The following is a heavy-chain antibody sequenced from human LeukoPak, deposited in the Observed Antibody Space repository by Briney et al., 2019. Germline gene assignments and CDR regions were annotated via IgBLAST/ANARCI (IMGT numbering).Heavy chain of an antibody. Sequence: SETLSLTCAVYGGSFSGYYWSWIRQPPGKGLEWIGYIYYSGSTKYNPSLKSRVTISVDPSESQFSLKLSSVTAADTAVYYCARLYDSSGYTNWLDPWGQGTLVTVSS. D-gene: IGHD3-22*01. J-gene: IGHJ5*02. CDR3: ARLYDSSGYTNWLDP. CDR2: IYYSGST. V-gene: IGHV4-59*01. CDR1: GGSFSGYY.